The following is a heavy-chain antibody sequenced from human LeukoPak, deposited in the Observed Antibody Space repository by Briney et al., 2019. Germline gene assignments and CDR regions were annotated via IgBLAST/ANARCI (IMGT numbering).Heavy chain of an antibody. J-gene: IGHJ4*02. CDR3: ARWESGYSP. CDR2: INPLTVHA. D-gene: IGHD3-22*01. V-gene: IGHV1-2*02. CDR1: GYAFTVNY. Sequence: AAVKLSCAVSGYAFTVNYIHWGRDAPGQGLGWMGLINPLTVHANYTERFQGRVTLTRDTSSGTAYMHLSSLRYGDTAGYYCARWESGYSPWVQGTPV.